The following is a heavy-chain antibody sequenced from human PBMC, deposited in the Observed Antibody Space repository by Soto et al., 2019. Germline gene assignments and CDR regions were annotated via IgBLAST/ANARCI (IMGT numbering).Heavy chain of an antibody. V-gene: IGHV3-21*06. CDR3: ALVGMVAFGGVIGWDY. Sequence: EVELVESGGGLVKPGGSLRLSCAASGFTFSTYTMIWVRQAPGMRPEWVSSITGSSAYTYYADSVKGRFTISRDNAKNSLYLQMNSLRAEDSAVYYCALVGMVAFGGVIGWDYWGQGTLVTVSS. CDR2: ITGSSAYT. J-gene: IGHJ4*02. CDR1: GFTFSTYT. D-gene: IGHD3-16*02.